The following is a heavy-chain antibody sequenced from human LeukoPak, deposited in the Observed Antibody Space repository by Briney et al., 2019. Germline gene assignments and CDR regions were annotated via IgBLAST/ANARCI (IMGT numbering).Heavy chain of an antibody. V-gene: IGHV4-30-2*01. Sequence: SETLSLTCAVSGGSISSGGYSWSWIRQPPGKGLEWIGYIYHSGSTYYNPSLKSRVTIPVDRSKNQFSLKLSSVTAADTAVYYCARAEDSSSYYFDYWGQGTLVTVSS. J-gene: IGHJ4*02. D-gene: IGHD6-13*01. CDR2: IYHSGST. CDR1: GGSISSGGYS. CDR3: ARAEDSSSYYFDY.